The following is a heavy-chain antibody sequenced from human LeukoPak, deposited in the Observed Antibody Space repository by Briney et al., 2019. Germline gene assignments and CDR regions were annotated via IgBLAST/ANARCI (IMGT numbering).Heavy chain of an antibody. CDR3: ATLRGASTAVFDS. J-gene: IGHJ4*02. CDR2: IHYSGAT. V-gene: IGHV4-59*08. D-gene: IGHD2-21*02. Sequence: SETLSLTCTVSGGSISSDYCSWIRQPPGKRLEWIGYIHYSGATNYNPSLKSRVTISVDTSKNQFSLKLSSVTAADTALYYCATLRGASTAVFDSWGQGTLVTVSS. CDR1: GGSISSDY.